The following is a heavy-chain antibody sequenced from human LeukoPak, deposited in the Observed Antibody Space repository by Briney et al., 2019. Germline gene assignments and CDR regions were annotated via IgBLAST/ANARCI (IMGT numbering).Heavy chain of an antibody. CDR2: INHSGST. V-gene: IGHV4-34*01. CDR1: GGSFSGYY. J-gene: IGHJ5*02. Sequence: PSETLSLTCAVYGGSFSGYYWSWIRQPPGKGLEWIGEINHSGSTNYNPSLKSRVTISVDTSKNQFSLKLSSVTAADTAVYYCARISSGWFHWFDPWGQGTLVTVSS. D-gene: IGHD6-19*01. CDR3: ARISSGWFHWFDP.